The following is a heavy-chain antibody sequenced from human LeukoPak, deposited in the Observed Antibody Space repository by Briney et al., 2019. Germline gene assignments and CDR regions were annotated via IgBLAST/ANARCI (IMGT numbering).Heavy chain of an antibody. CDR3: ARDHAGMARTGAFDI. V-gene: IGHV1-69*06. J-gene: IGHJ3*02. D-gene: IGHD5-24*01. Sequence: ASVKVSCTASGGTFSSYAISWVRQAPGPGLEWMGGIIPIFGTANYAQKFQGRVTITADKSTSTAYMELSSLRSEDTAVYYCARDHAGMARTGAFDIWGQGTMVTVSS. CDR1: GGTFSSYA. CDR2: IIPIFGTA.